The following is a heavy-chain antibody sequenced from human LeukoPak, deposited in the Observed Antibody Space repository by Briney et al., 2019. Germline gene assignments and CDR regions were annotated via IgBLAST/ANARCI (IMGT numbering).Heavy chain of an antibody. D-gene: IGHD5-24*01. CDR2: IYSGDST. V-gene: IGHV3-66*01. CDR3: AREGRWLQLAPDAFDI. J-gene: IGHJ3*02. CDR1: GFTVRSIY. Sequence: PGRSLRPSCAASGFTVRSIYTAWVRQAPGKGLECVSLIYSGDSTSYAAPPTGSFTLSRDTSPKTPYLQMNSLRVEDTAVYYCAREGRWLQLAPDAFDIWGQGTMVTVSS.